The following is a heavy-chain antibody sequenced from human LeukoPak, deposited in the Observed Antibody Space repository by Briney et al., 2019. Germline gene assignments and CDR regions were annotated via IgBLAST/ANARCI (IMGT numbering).Heavy chain of an antibody. Sequence: TGGSLRLSCAASKFTVSSNYMNWVRQAPGKGLEWVSVIYSDGSTYYADSVKGRFTISRDNSKDTLYLQMNSLRAEDTAVYYCARGYCSGGSCYAFDYWGQGTLVTVSS. CDR1: KFTVSSNY. CDR3: ARGYCSGGSCYAFDY. V-gene: IGHV3-53*01. J-gene: IGHJ4*02. D-gene: IGHD2-15*01. CDR2: IYSDGST.